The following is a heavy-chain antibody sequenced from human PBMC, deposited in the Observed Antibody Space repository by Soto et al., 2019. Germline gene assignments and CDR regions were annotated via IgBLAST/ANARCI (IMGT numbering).Heavy chain of an antibody. V-gene: IGHV4-39*01. D-gene: IGHD3-10*01. Sequence: QRQLQESGPGLVKPSETLSLTCTVSGDSISSNNYYWCWIRQPPGKGLEWIGSTYHSGNTSHNPSLKSRGTIPVDTSNRHLALKLRSVAAADTAGDYGEGHRGPTGTDYWGNGTLVTVSS. J-gene: IGHJ4*01. CDR2: TYHSGNT. CDR1: GDSISSNNYY. CDR3: EGHRGPTGTDY.